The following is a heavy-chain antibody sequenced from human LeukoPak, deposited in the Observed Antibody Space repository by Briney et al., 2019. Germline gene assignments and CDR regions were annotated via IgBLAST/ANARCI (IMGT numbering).Heavy chain of an antibody. Sequence: GGSLRLSCAASGFTFSNYAMSWVRQAPGKGLEWVSGISGSGGSTYYADSVKGRFTISRDNSKNTVYLQMNSLRAEDTAVYYCARDIYGSGAYYFDYWGQGTLVTVSS. CDR2: ISGSGGST. J-gene: IGHJ4*02. CDR1: GFTFSNYA. D-gene: IGHD3-10*01. V-gene: IGHV3-23*01. CDR3: ARDIYGSGAYYFDY.